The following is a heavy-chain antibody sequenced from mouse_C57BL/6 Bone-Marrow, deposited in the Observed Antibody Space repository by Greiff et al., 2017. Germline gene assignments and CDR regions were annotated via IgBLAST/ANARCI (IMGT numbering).Heavy chain of an antibody. Sequence: VKVVESDAELVKPGASVKISCKVSGYTFTDHTIHWMKQRPEQGLEWIGYIYPRDGSTKYNEKFKGKATLTADKSSSTAYMQLNSLTSEDSAVYFCARPHYYGSSYGYFDVWGTGTTVTVS. CDR2: IYPRDGST. V-gene: IGHV1-78*01. D-gene: IGHD1-1*01. CDR3: ARPHYYGSSYGYFDV. CDR1: GYTFTDHT. J-gene: IGHJ1*03.